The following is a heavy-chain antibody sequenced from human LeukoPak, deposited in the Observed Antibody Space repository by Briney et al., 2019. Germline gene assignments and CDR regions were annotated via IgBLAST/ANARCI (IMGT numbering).Heavy chain of an antibody. V-gene: IGHV4-34*01. CDR2: INHSGST. CDR1: GGSFSGYY. D-gene: IGHD6-13*01. J-gene: IGHJ4*02. CDR3: ADHIAAAGHHYFDY. Sequence: SETLSLTCAVYGGSFSGYYWSWIRQPPGKGLEWIGEINHSGSTNYNPSLKSRVTISVDTSKNQFSLKLSSVTAADTAVYYCADHIAAAGHHYFDYWGQGTLVTVSS.